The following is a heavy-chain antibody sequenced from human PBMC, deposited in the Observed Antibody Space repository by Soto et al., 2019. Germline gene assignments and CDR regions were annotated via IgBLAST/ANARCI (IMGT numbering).Heavy chain of an antibody. V-gene: IGHV4-34*01. D-gene: IGHD2-21*02. J-gene: IGHJ4*02. CDR3: ASRQGVVTATQSRSFDY. Sequence: QVQLQQWGAGLLKPSETLSLTCAVYGGSFSGYYWSWIRQPPGKGLEWIGEINHSGSTNYNPSLRSRVTISVDTSKNQFTLKLSSVTAADTAVYYCASRQGVVTATQSRSFDYWGQGTLVTVSS. CDR1: GGSFSGYY. CDR2: INHSGST.